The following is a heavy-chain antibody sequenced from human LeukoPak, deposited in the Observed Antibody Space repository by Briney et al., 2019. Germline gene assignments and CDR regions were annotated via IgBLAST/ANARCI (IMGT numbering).Heavy chain of an antibody. V-gene: IGHV4-59*01. CDR3: ARVIRWELLFDY. D-gene: IGHD1-26*01. CDR1: GGSISSYY. Sequence: PSETLSLTCTVSGGSISSYYWSWIRQPPGKGLEWIGYIYYSGSTNYNPSLKSRVTISVDTSKNQFSLKLSSVTAADTAVYYCARVIRWELLFDYWGQGTLVTVSS. CDR2: IYYSGST. J-gene: IGHJ4*02.